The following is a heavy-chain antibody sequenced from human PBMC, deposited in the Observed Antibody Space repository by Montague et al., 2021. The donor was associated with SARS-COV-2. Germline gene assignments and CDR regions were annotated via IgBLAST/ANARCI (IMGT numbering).Heavy chain of an antibody. Sequence: SETLSLTCTVSGGSTNNYYWSWIRQPGGKGLEWIGRIHASGISTYNPSLETRVTMSVDTSKNQFSLKLSSVTAADTAVYYCARGRFYYDSGELGSWGQGTLVTVSS. J-gene: IGHJ5*02. CDR2: IHASGIS. D-gene: IGHD3-22*01. V-gene: IGHV4-4*07. CDR1: GGSTNNYY. CDR3: ARGRFYYDSGELGS.